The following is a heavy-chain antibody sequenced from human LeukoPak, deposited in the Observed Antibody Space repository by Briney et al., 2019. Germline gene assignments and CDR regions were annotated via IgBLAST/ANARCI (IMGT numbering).Heavy chain of an antibody. J-gene: IGHJ3*02. CDR1: GFTFSSFG. Sequence: GGSLRLSCAASGFTFSSFGTHWVRQAPGKGLEWVALIIDESRQFYTPSVKGRFTISRDNSKNTLYLEMNSLRVEDTAVYYCVRDDATDDNGFDIWGQGTMVTVSS. D-gene: IGHD3-9*01. CDR2: IIDESRQ. CDR3: VRDDATDDNGFDI. V-gene: IGHV3-30*12.